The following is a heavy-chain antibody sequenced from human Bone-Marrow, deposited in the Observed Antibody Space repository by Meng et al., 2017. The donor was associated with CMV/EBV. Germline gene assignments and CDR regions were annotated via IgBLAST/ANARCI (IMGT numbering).Heavy chain of an antibody. D-gene: IGHD3-10*01. Sequence: GGSLRLSCAASGFTFRSYAMSWVRQAPGKGLEWVANIKQDGSEKYYVDSVKGRFTISRDNAKNSMYLQMNSQRAEDTAGYYCERERRGGAFDIWGQGTMVAVSS. CDR2: IKQDGSEK. J-gene: IGHJ3*02. CDR1: GFTFRSYA. V-gene: IGHV3-7*01. CDR3: ERERRGGAFDI.